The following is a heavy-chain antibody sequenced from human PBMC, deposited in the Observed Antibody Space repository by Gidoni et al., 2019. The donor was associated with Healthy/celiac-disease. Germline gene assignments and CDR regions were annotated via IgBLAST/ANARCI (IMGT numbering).Heavy chain of an antibody. CDR1: GVTFDDYN. J-gene: IGHJ4*02. CDR3: AKASDDGYNPAY. Sequence: EVKLVEAGGDGGRPGGSRRVSGEDSGVTFDDYNMHCVRQAPGKGLEWVSLISWDGGSTYYADSVKGRFTISRDNSKNSLYLQMNSLRTEDTALYYCAKASDDGYNPAYWGQGTLVTVSS. D-gene: IGHD5-12*01. V-gene: IGHV3-43*01. CDR2: ISWDGGST.